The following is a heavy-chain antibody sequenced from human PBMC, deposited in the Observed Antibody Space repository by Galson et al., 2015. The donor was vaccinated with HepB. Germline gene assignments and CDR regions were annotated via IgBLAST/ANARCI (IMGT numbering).Heavy chain of an antibody. V-gene: IGHV3-21*01. CDR1: GFTFSSYS. CDR2: ISSSSSYI. Sequence: SLRLSCAASGFTFSSYSMNWVRQAPGKGLEWVSSISSSSSYIYYADSVKGRFTISRDNAKNSLYLQMNSLRAEDKAVYYCARDHWAWGITMVRGVLFDLWGRGTLVTFSS. J-gene: IGHJ2*01. D-gene: IGHD3-10*01. CDR3: ARDHWAWGITMVRGVLFDL.